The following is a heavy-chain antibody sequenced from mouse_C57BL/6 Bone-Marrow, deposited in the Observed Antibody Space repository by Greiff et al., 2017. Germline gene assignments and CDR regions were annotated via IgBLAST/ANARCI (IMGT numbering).Heavy chain of an antibody. J-gene: IGHJ1*03. CDR1: GYTFTDYE. CDR2: IDPETGGT. D-gene: IGHD1-1*01. Sequence: VQLQQSGAELVRPGASVTLSCKASGYTFTDYEMHWVKQTPVHGLEWIGAIDPETGGTAYNQKFKGKAILTADKSSSTAYMELRSLTSEDSAVYYCTRGVLRLDCDVWGTGTTVTVSS. V-gene: IGHV1-15*01. CDR3: TRGVLRLDCDV.